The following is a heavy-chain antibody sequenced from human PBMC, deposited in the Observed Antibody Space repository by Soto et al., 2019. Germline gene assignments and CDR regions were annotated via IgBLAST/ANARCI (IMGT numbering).Heavy chain of an antibody. Sequence: QVQLVESGGGVVQPGRSLRLSCAASGFTFSSYGMHWVRQAPGKGLEWVAVIWYDGSNKYYADSVKGRFTISRDNSKNTLYLQMNSLRAEDTAVYYCARGRYYDSSGYPFDYWGQGTLVTVSS. CDR2: IWYDGSNK. J-gene: IGHJ4*02. V-gene: IGHV3-33*01. CDR3: ARGRYYDSSGYPFDY. CDR1: GFTFSSYG. D-gene: IGHD3-22*01.